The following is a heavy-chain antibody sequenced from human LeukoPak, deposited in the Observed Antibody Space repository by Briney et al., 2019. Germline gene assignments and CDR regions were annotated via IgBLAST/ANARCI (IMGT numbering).Heavy chain of an antibody. CDR2: IIPIFGTA. V-gene: IGHV1-69*06. Sequence: GASVKVSFKASGGTFSSYAISWVRQSPRQGLEWMGGIIPIFGTANYAQKFQGRVTITADKSTSTAYMELSSLRSEDTAVYYCASPIAAAGTLFDYWGQGTLVTVSS. D-gene: IGHD6-13*01. CDR3: ASPIAAAGTLFDY. CDR1: GGTFSSYA. J-gene: IGHJ4*02.